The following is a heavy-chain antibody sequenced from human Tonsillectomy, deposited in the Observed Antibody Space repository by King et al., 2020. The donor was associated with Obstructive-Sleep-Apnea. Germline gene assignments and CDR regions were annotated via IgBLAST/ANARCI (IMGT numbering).Heavy chain of an antibody. Sequence: VQLVESGGGVVQPGRSLRLSCAASGFTFSSYAMHWVRQAPGKGLEWVAVISYDGSNKYYADSVKGRFTISRDNSKNMLYLQMNSLRAEDTAVYYCARGSFDSSGYYIWGNYFDYWGQGTLVTVSS. V-gene: IGHV3-30-3*01. CDR1: GFTFSSYA. CDR2: ISYDGSNK. D-gene: IGHD3-22*01. CDR3: ARGSFDSSGYYIWGNYFDY. J-gene: IGHJ4*02.